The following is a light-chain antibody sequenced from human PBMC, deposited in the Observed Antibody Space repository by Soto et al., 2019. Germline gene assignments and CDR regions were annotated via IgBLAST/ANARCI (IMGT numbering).Light chain of an antibody. Sequence: EIQMTQSPPTLSASVGDRVTITCRASQSIRHYLAWYQQMPGKAPKLLIYGASTLQSGVPSRFSGSGSGTEFTLTISSLQPDDFGTYFCQHHNSYSQTFGQGTKVEIK. CDR1: QSIRHY. V-gene: IGKV1-5*01. J-gene: IGKJ1*01. CDR3: QHHNSYSQT. CDR2: GAS.